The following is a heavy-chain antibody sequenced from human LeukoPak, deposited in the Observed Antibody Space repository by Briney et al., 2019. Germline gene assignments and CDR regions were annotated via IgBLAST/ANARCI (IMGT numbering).Heavy chain of an antibody. D-gene: IGHD3-16*02. CDR1: GYTFTSYD. CDR2: MNPNSGNT. Sequence: GASVKVSCKASGYTFTSYDINWVRQATGQGLEWMGWMNPNSGNTGYAQKFQGRVTMTRNTSISTAYMELSSLRSEDTAVYYCARGTFGGVIVPNWFDPWGQGTLVTVSS. J-gene: IGHJ5*02. V-gene: IGHV1-8*01. CDR3: ARGTFGGVIVPNWFDP.